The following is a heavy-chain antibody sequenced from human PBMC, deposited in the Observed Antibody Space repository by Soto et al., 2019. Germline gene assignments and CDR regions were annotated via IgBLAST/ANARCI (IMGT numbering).Heavy chain of an antibody. V-gene: IGHV3-30-3*01. CDR1: GFTFSSYA. CDR2: ISYDGSNK. D-gene: IGHD1-1*01. Sequence: GSLRLSCAASGFTFSSYAMHWVRQAPGKGLEWVAVISYDGSNKYYADSVKGRFTISRDNSKNTLYLQMNSLRAEDTAVYYCARDDDPSLVLYYYGMDVWGQGTTVTVSS. J-gene: IGHJ6*02. CDR3: ARDDDPSLVLYYYGMDV.